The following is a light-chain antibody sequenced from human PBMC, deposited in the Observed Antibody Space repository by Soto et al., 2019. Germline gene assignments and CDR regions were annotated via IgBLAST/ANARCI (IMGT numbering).Light chain of an antibody. J-gene: IGKJ2*01. CDR1: QSVSSSY. V-gene: IGKV3-20*01. CDR2: GAS. CDR3: QQYGSSLPMYT. Sequence: EIVLTQSPGTLSLSSGERATRSCRASQSVSSSYLAWYQQKPGQAPRLLIYGASSRATGIPDRFSGSGSGTDFTLTISRLEPEDFAVYYCQQYGSSLPMYTFGQGTKVDIK.